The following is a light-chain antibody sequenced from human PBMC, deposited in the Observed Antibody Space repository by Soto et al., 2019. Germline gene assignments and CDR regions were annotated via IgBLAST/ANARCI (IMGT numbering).Light chain of an antibody. V-gene: IGKV1-39*01. CDR1: QSINKY. J-gene: IGKJ2*01. CDR2: AAS. CDR3: QQSHSTPRT. Sequence: DIQMTQSPSSLSASVGDRVTITCRASQSINKYLNWYQQKPGKAPKLLIFAASSMQSGVPLRFSGSGSGTDFTLTISSLQPEDFVTYYCQQSHSTPRTFGQGTKLEIK.